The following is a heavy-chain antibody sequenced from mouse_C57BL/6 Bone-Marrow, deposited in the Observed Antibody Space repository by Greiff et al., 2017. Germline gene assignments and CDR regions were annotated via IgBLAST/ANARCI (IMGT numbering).Heavy chain of an antibody. CDR1: GFTFTNNY. V-gene: IGHV14-3*01. Sequence: EVHLLQPVAELVRPGASVKLSCTASGFTFTNNYMRWVKQRPEQGLEWIGRIDPANGKTKYDPKFKGKATITVDTSSNTAYLQLSSLTSEDTAIYYCARRSLDDWGQGTTLTVSS. J-gene: IGHJ2*01. CDR2: IDPANGKT. CDR3: ARRSLDD.